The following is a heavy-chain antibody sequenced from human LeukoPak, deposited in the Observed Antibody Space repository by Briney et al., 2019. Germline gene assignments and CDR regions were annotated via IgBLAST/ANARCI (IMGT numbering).Heavy chain of an antibody. CDR2: ISSSGSTI. V-gene: IGHV3-48*03. CDR3: ARDPPSGYHNFDY. J-gene: IGHJ4*02. Sequence: GGSLRLSCAASGFTFSSYEMNWVRQAPGKGLEWVSYISSSGSTIYYADSVKGRFTISRDNAKNSLYLQMNSLRAEDTAVYYCARDPPSGYHNFDYWGQGTLVTVSS. D-gene: IGHD3-3*01. CDR1: GFTFSSYE.